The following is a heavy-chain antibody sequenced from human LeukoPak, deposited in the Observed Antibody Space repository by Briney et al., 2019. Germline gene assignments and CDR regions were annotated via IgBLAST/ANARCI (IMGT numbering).Heavy chain of an antibody. CDR3: VRGTTVTTMGWLDH. J-gene: IGHJ4*02. Sequence: GGSLRLSCAPSGLIFDDYAMHCVRHGPGGGLEWVSGISSTSGTMDYADSVKGRFTISRDNAKNSLYLQMSSLRAEDTAFYYCVRGTTVTTMGWLDHWGQGTLVTVSS. CDR1: GLIFDDYA. CDR2: ISSTSGTM. D-gene: IGHD4-17*01. V-gene: IGHV3-9*01.